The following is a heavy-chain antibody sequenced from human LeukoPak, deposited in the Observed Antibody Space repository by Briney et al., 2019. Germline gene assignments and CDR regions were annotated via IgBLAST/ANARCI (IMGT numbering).Heavy chain of an antibody. D-gene: IGHD3-10*01. J-gene: IGHJ6*03. CDR1: GDSISSYY. Sequence: KTSETLSLTCTVSGDSISSYYWSWIRQPAGKGLEWIGRIYSSGSTNYNPSLKSRVTMSVDTSKNQFSLKLSSVTAADTAVYYCARDRRTDGSGSYFYYYYMDVWGKGTTVTVSS. CDR3: ARDRRTDGSGSYFYYYYMDV. CDR2: IYSSGST. V-gene: IGHV4-4*07.